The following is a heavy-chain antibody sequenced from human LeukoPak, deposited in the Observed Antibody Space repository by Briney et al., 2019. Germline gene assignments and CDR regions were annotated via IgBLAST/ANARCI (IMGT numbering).Heavy chain of an antibody. J-gene: IGHJ4*02. D-gene: IGHD2-15*01. CDR1: GFTFSSYS. CDR2: ISSSSSYI. Sequence: GSLRLSCAASGFTFSSYSMDWVRQAPGKGLEWVSSISSSSSYIYYADSVKGRFTISRDNAKNSLDLQMNSLRDEDTAVYYCARARASGRSGFDYWGQGTLVTVSS. CDR3: ARARASGRSGFDY. V-gene: IGHV3-21*01.